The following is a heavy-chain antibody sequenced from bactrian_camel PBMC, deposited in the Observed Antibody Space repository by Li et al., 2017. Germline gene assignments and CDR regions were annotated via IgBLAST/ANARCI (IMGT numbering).Heavy chain of an antibody. V-gene: IGHV3S40*01. J-gene: IGHJ4*01. CDR2: INPHDGST. Sequence: EVQLVESGGGVVQPGGSLRLSCAASGFTFSYYTMSWVRQAPGKGLEWVSGINPHDGSTYYADSVKGRFTISRDNAKNMVTLQMNSLKSEDTARYYCRTEGGRCSWRSWGQGTQVTVS. CDR3: RTEGGRCSWRS. CDR1: GFTFSYYT. D-gene: IGHD1*01.